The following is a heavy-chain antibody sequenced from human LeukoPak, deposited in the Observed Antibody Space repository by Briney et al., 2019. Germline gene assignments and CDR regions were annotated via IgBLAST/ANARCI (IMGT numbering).Heavy chain of an antibody. J-gene: IGHJ4*02. D-gene: IGHD4-17*01. Sequence: ASETLSLTCTVSGGSISSYYWSWIRQPPGKGLEWIGYIYYSGSTTYNPSLKSRVTIPDTTSKNQFSLKLSSVTAAVSAVYYCARGFAYGDTGSFDYWGQGTLVTVSS. CDR2: IYYSGST. CDR3: ARGFAYGDTGSFDY. CDR1: GGSISSYY. V-gene: IGHV4-59*01.